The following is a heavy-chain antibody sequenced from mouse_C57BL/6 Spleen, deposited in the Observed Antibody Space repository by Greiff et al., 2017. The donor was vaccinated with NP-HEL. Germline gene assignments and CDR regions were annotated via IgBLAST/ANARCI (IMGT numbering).Heavy chain of an antibody. CDR3: ATSSIRFAY. CDR2: IHPNSGST. Sequence: QVQLKQPGAELVKPGASVKLSCKASGYTFTSYWMHWVKQRPGQGLEWIGMIHPNSGSTNYNEKFKSKATLTVDKSSSTAYMQLSSLTSEDSAVYYCATSSIRFAYWGQGTLVTVSA. V-gene: IGHV1-64*01. CDR1: GYTFTSYW. D-gene: IGHD1-1*01. J-gene: IGHJ3*01.